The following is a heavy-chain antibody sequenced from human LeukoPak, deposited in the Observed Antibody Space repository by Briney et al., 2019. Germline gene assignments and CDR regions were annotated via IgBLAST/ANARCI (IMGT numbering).Heavy chain of an antibody. D-gene: IGHD4-23*01. CDR1: GGSFSGYY. CDR3: ARGGGTVVTHSYYFDY. Sequence: SETLSLTCAVYGGSFSGYYWSWIRQPPGKGLEWIGEINHSGSTNYNPSLKSRVTISVDTSKNQFSLKLSSVTAADTAVDYCARGGGTVVTHSYYFDYWGQGTLVTVSS. V-gene: IGHV4-34*01. CDR2: INHSGST. J-gene: IGHJ4*02.